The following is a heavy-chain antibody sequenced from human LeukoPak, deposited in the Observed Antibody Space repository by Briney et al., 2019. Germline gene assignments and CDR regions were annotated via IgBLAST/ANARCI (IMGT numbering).Heavy chain of an antibody. J-gene: IGHJ4*02. CDR1: GGSFSGYY. CDR2: IYPDGST. Sequence: SETLSLACAVYGGSFSGYYWSWIRQPPGKGLEWIGEIYPDGSTNYNPSLKSRATISVDTSKKQFSLKLSSVTAADTAVYYCARDKGFDYWGQGTPVTVSS. CDR3: ARDKGFDY. V-gene: IGHV4-34*01.